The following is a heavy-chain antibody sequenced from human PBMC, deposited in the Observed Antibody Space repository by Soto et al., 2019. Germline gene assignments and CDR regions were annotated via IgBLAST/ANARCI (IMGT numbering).Heavy chain of an antibody. CDR3: AHIRLILRFLEWLLPNYYYYYYMDV. D-gene: IGHD3-3*01. V-gene: IGHV2-5*02. CDR1: GFSLSTSGVG. J-gene: IGHJ6*03. CDR2: IYWDDDK. Sequence: ASGPTLVNPTQTLTLTCTFSGFSLSTSGVGVGWIRQPPGKALEWLALIYWDDDKRYSPSLKSRLTITKDTSKNQVVLTMTNMDPVDTATYYCAHIRLILRFLEWLLPNYYYYYYMDVWGKGTTVTVSS.